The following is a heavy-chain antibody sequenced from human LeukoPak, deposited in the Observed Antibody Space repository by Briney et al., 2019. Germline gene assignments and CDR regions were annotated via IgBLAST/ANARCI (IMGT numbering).Heavy chain of an antibody. CDR2: IYTSGST. D-gene: IGHD5-24*01. CDR3: AREMATDSFDY. V-gene: IGHV4-61*02. Sequence: SQTLSLTCTVSGGSISSGSYYWSWIRQPAGKGLEWIGRIYTSGSTNYDPSLKSRVTISVDTSKNQFSLRLSSVTAADTAMYYCAREMATDSFDYWGQGTLVTVSS. CDR1: GGSISSGSYY. J-gene: IGHJ4*02.